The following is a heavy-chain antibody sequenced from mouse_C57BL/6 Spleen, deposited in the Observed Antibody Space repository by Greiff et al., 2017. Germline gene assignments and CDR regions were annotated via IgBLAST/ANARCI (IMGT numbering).Heavy chain of an antibody. CDR3: AREDSNYRHWYFDV. J-gene: IGHJ1*03. CDR1: GFTFSSYA. Sequence: EVNVVESGGGLVKPGGSLKLSCAASGFTFSSYAMSWVRQTPEKRLEWVATISDGGSYTYYPDNVKGRFTISRDNAKNNLYLQMSHLKSEDTAMYYCAREDSNYRHWYFDVWGTGTTVTVSS. CDR2: ISDGGSYT. V-gene: IGHV5-4*01. D-gene: IGHD2-5*01.